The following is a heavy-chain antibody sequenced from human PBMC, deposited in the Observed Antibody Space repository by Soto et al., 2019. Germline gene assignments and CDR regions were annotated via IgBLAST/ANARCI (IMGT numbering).Heavy chain of an antibody. D-gene: IGHD1-1*01. J-gene: IGHJ4*02. CDR3: ARGRYGDY. CDR2: ISAHNGNT. Sequence: QVHLVQSGAEVKKPGASVKVSCKASGYTFTSYGITWVRQAPGQGLEWMGWISAHNGNTDYAQKLQGRVIVTRDTSTSTAYMGLRSLISDNTAVYDCARGRYGDYWGQGDLVTVSS. V-gene: IGHV1-18*01. CDR1: GYTFTSYG.